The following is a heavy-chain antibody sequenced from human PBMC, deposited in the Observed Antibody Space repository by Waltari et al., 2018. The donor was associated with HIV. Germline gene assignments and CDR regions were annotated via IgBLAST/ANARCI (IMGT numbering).Heavy chain of an antibody. CDR1: GFTFGDYA. Sequence: EVQLVESGGGLVQPGRSLRLSCTASGFTFGDYAMSWFRQAPGKGLEWVGFIRSTAYGGTTEYAASVKGRFTISRDDSKSIAYLQMNSLKTEDTAVYYCTTLLLWFGEPISVFDLWGRGTLVTVSS. V-gene: IGHV3-49*03. CDR2: IRSTAYGGTT. CDR3: TTLLLWFGEPISVFDL. J-gene: IGHJ2*01. D-gene: IGHD3-10*01.